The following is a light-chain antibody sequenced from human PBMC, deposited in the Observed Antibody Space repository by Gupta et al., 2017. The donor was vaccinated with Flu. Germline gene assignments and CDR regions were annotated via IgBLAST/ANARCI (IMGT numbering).Light chain of an antibody. V-gene: IGKV1-8*01. CDR3: QQYYSYPRLT. J-gene: IGKJ4*01. Sequence: DRVTITCRASQGISSYLAWYQQKPGKAPKLLIYAASTLQSGVPSRFSGSGSGTDFTLTISCLQSEDFATYYCQQYYSYPRLTFGGGTKVEIK. CDR2: AAS. CDR1: QGISSY.